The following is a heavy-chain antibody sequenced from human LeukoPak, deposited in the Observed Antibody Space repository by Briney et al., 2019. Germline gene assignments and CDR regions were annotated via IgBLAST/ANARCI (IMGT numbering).Heavy chain of an antibody. CDR2: IVVGSGNT. Sequence: SVKVSRKASGFTFTSSAVQWVRQARGQRLEWIGWIVVGSGNTNYAQKFQERVTITRDMSTSTAYMELSSLRSEDTAVYYCAAVTLGGWLPAYLHDYWGQGTLVTVSS. D-gene: IGHD5-12*01. CDR3: AAVTLGGWLPAYLHDY. V-gene: IGHV1-58*01. CDR1: GFTFTSSA. J-gene: IGHJ4*02.